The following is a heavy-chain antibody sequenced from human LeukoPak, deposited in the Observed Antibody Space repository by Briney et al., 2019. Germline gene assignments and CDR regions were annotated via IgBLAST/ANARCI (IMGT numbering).Heavy chain of an antibody. D-gene: IGHD3-22*01. J-gene: IGHJ4*02. Sequence: GGSLRPSCAASGFTFSDYYMSWIRQAPGKGLEWVSYISSSGSTIYYADSVKGRFTISRDNAKNSLYLQMNSLRAEDTAVYYCARDRAEYYYDSSGYYDYWGQGTLVTVSS. CDR3: ARDRAEYYYDSSGYYDY. V-gene: IGHV3-11*01. CDR1: GFTFSDYY. CDR2: ISSSGSTI.